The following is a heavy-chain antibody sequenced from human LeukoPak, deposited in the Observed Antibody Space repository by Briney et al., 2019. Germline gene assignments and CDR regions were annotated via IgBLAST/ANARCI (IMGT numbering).Heavy chain of an antibody. J-gene: IGHJ4*02. V-gene: IGHV4-31*03. D-gene: IGHD2-2*02. CDR3: ARRLYCSSTSCYRYFDY. Sequence: SQTLSLTCTVSGGSISSGGYYWSWIRQHPGKGLEWIGYIYYSGSTYYNPSLKSRVTISVDTSKNQFSLKLSSVTAADTAVYYCARRLYCSSTSCYRYFDYWGQGTLVTVSS. CDR1: GGSISSGGYY. CDR2: IYYSGST.